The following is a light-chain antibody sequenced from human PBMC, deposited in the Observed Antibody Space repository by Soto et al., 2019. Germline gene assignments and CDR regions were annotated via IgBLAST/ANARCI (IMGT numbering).Light chain of an antibody. V-gene: IGKV1-33*01. CDR2: DAS. CDR1: QGIRND. CDR3: QQYSNLIT. J-gene: IGKJ5*01. Sequence: DIPMTQSPSSLSASVGDRVTITCRASQGIRNDLNWYQQKLGKAPKLLIYDASNLETGVPSRFSGSGSGTDFTFTISNLQPEDIATYYCQQYSNLITFGQGTRLEIK.